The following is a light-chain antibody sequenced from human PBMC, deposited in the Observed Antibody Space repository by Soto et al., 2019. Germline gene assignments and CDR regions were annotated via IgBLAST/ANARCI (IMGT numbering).Light chain of an antibody. V-gene: IGKV3-11*01. CDR2: CAF. J-gene: IGKJ5*01. CDR1: PSDTNY. Sequence: EIVLPHSRATLSLSPLVLVSFLCRPSPSDTNYLAWYQQKPGQAPRLHIYCAFNRATGSPARCSGSGSGSDFTLTSSSLEPEDFAVDDWQLSDIRPPVNFGQGTRLEIK. CDR3: QLSDIRPPVN.